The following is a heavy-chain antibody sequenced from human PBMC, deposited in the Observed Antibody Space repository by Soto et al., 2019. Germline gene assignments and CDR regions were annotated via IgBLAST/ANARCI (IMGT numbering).Heavy chain of an antibody. Sequence: QDQLVPSGAEVKKPGASVTVSCKASGYSFTNYGMSWVRQAPGQGLEWMGWISGSNGDTQHAQNFHGRVTMTTDTLTNTAYMQLRSLRSDDTAVYYCARCYCSVGSCFSCWHFDLWGRGSLVTVSS. CDR1: GYSFTNYG. D-gene: IGHD2-15*01. V-gene: IGHV1-18*01. CDR2: ISGSNGDT. J-gene: IGHJ2*01. CDR3: ARCYCSVGSCFSCWHFDL.